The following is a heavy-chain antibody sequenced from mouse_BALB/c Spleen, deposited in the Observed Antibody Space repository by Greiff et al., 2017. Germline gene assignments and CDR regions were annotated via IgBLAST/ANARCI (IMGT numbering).Heavy chain of an antibody. D-gene: IGHD3-2*01. CDR1: GFSLSRYS. CDR3: ARNTLDSSGYPWFAY. CDR2: IWGGGST. J-gene: IGHJ3*01. V-gene: IGHV2-6-4*01. Sequence: VKLVESGPGLVAPSQSLSITCTVSGFSLSRYSVHWVRQPPGKGLEWLGMIWGGGSTDYNSALKSRLSISKDNSKSQVFLKMNSLQTDDTAMYYCARNTLDSSGYPWFAYWGQGTLVTVSA.